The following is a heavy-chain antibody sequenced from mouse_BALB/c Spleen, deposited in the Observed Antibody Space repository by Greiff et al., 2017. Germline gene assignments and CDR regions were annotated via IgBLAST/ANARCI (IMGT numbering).Heavy chain of an antibody. Sequence: LQQPGSELVRPGASVKLSCKASGYTFTSYWMHWVKQRHGQGLEWIGNIYPGSGSTNYDEKFKSKGTLTVDTSSSTAYMHLSSLTSEDSAVYYCTRGGLYGNSGAHYAMDYWGQGTSVTVSS. CDR1: GYTFTSYW. J-gene: IGHJ4*01. V-gene: IGHV1S22*01. CDR2: IYPGSGST. CDR3: TRGGLYGNSGAHYAMDY. D-gene: IGHD2-1*01.